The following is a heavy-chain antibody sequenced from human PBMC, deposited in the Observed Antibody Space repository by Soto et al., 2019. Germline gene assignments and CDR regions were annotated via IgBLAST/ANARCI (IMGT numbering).Heavy chain of an antibody. D-gene: IGHD4-17*01. J-gene: IGHJ5*02. V-gene: IGHV1-3*04. CDR3: ARNVDYFDP. CDR1: GYTFTRYA. Sequence: QVQLVQSGAEVKKPGASVKVSCKASGYTFTRYAMHWVRQAPGQGLEWMGWINTGNGNTHYSQKFQCRGTFTRDASATTAYMELSSLTSEDTAVYYCARNVDYFDPWGQGTLVTVSS. CDR2: INTGNGNT.